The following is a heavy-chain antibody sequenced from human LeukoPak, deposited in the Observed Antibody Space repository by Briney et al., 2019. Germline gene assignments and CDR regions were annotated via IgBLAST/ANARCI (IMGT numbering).Heavy chain of an antibody. CDR3: ARDQGLGPRRRYYYYYMDV. Sequence: SETLSLTCTVSGGSISSSSYSWGWIRQPPGKGLEWIGSIYYSGNTYYNPSLKSRVTISVDTSKNQFSLKLSSVTAADTAVYYCARDQGLGPRRRYYYYYMDVWGKGTTVTVSS. D-gene: IGHD6-19*01. CDR1: GGSISSSSYS. J-gene: IGHJ6*03. CDR2: IYYSGNT. V-gene: IGHV4-39*07.